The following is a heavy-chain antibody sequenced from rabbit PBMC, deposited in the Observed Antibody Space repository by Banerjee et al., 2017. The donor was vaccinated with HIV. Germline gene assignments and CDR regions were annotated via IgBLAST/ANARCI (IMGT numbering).Heavy chain of an antibody. CDR1: GFDVSDYG. CDR2: IDASFGTT. CDR3: ARTAGSSDYSLYYFNL. V-gene: IGHV1S28*01. J-gene: IGHJ4*01. Sequence: QSLEESGGDLVKPGASLTLTCTASGFDVSDYGVSWVRQAPGKGLEWVGYIDASFGTTYFASWVSDRFTISRDTNENTVSLKMTSLTVADTATYFCARTAGSSDYSLYYFNLWGPGTLVTVS. D-gene: IGHD8-1*01.